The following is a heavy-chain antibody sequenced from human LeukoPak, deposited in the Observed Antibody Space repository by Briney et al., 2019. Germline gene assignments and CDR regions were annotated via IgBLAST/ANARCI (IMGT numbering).Heavy chain of an antibody. V-gene: IGHV4-34*01. CDR3: ARVFYYDSS. CDR2: INHSGST. J-gene: IGHJ4*02. Sequence: SETLSLTCAIYGGSFSGYYWSWIRQPPGKGLEWIGEINHSGSTNYNPSLKSRVTISVDTSKNQFSLKLSSVTAADTAVYYCARVFYYDSSWGQGTLVTVSS. D-gene: IGHD3-22*01. CDR1: GGSFSGYY.